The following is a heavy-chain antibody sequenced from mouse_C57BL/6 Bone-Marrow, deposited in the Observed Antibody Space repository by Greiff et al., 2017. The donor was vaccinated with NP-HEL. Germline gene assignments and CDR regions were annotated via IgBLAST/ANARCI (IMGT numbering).Heavy chain of an antibody. J-gene: IGHJ4*01. V-gene: IGHV14-3*01. CDR3: ARGYDHGDYAMDY. CDR2: IDPANGNT. D-gene: IGHD2-2*01. Sequence: VQLKESVAELVRPGASVKLSCTASGFNIKNTYMHWVKQRPEQGLEWIGRIDPANGNTKYAPKFQGKATITADTSSNTAYLQLSSLTSEDTAIYYCARGYDHGDYAMDYWGQGTSVTVSS. CDR1: GFNIKNTY.